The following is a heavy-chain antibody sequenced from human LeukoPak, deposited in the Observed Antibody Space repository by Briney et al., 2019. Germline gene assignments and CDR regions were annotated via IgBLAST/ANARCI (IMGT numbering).Heavy chain of an antibody. CDR2: IYTSGST. CDR1: GGSISSYF. CDR3: ARGSDYDHRNFDY. V-gene: IGHV4-4*07. J-gene: IGHJ4*02. Sequence: SETLSLTCTVSGGSISSYFWGWIRQPAGKGLEWIGRIYTSGSTNYNPSLKSRVTMSVDTSKNQFSLKLSSVTAADTAAYYCARGSDYDHRNFDYWGQGTLVIVFS. D-gene: IGHD5-12*01.